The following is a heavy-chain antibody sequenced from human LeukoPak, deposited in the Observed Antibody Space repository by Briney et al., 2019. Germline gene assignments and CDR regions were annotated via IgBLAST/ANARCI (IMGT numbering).Heavy chain of an antibody. CDR2: ISRGSSYI. J-gene: IGHJ6*03. CDR1: GFTFSIYS. CDR3: ARDEVGSTWRDYYYYMDV. V-gene: IGHV3-21*01. Sequence: PGRSLRLSCAASGFTFSIYSMNGVRQAPGKGLEGVSCISRGSSYIYYADSVKGRFTISRDNAKNSLYLQMNSLRAEDTAVYYCARDEVGSTWRDYYYYMDVWGKGTTVTISS. D-gene: IGHD1-26*01.